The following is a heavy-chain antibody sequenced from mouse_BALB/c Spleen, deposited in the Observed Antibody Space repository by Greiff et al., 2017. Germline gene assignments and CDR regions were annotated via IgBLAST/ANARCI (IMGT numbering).Heavy chain of an antibody. D-gene: IGHD1-2*01. CDR3: AREEYYGSPRAMDY. CDR2: INPYNDGT. J-gene: IGHJ4*01. V-gene: IGHV1-14*01. Sequence: VHVKQSGPELVKPGASVKMSCKASGYTFTSYVMHWVKQKPGQGLEWIGYINPYNDGTKYNEKFKGKATLTSDKSSSTAYMELSSLTSEDSAVYYCAREEYYGSPRAMDYWGQGTSVTVSS. CDR1: GYTFTSYV.